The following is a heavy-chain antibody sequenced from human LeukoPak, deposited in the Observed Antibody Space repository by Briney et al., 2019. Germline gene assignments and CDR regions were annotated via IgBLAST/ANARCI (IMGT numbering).Heavy chain of an antibody. CDR2: TYYRSKWNN. D-gene: IGHD2-15*01. J-gene: IGHJ3*01. Sequence: SQTPSLTCAISGDSVSTNSVAWNWIRQSPSRGLEWLGRTYYRSKWNNDYAVSVKSRITINPDTSKNQFSLQLNSATPDDTALYYCARGRYSGFDLWGQGTMVTVSS. CDR1: GDSVSTNSVA. V-gene: IGHV6-1*01. CDR3: ARGRYSGFDL.